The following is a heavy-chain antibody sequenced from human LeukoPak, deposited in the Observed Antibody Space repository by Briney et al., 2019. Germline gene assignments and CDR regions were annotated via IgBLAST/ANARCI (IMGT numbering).Heavy chain of an antibody. Sequence: ASVKVSCKASGGTFSIYAISWVRQAPRQGLEWMGGIIPIFGTANYAQKFQGRVTITADESTSTAYMELSSLRSEDTAVYYCARESGSLEWLLSRRRGYYYYGMDVWGQGTTVTVSS. CDR1: GGTFSIYA. J-gene: IGHJ6*02. V-gene: IGHV1-69*13. D-gene: IGHD3-3*01. CDR3: ARESGSLEWLLSRRRGYYYYGMDV. CDR2: IIPIFGTA.